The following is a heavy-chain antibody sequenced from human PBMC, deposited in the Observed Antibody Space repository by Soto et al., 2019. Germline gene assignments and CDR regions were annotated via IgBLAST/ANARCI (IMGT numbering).Heavy chain of an antibody. D-gene: IGHD2-2*01. CDR2: INSAGSTI. V-gene: IGHV3-48*03. J-gene: IGHJ3*02. CDR3: AIVPPRGFDI. CDR1: GFTFSSYE. Sequence: GSLRLSCAASGFTFSSYEMNWVRQAPGKGLEWVAYINSAGSTIYYADSVKGRFTISRDNAKRSLFLQMSSLRGEDTAGYYYAIVPPRGFDIWGLGTLVTVSS.